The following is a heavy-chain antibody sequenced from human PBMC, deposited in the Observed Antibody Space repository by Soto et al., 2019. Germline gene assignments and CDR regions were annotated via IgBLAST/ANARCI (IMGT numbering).Heavy chain of an antibody. Sequence: GGSLRLSCAASGFTFSSYAMSWVRQAPGKGLEWVSAISGSGGSTYYADSVKGRFTISRDNSKNTLYLQMNSLRAEDTAVYYCAIDGTYCSGGSCYSGFDYWGQGTLVTVSS. CDR2: ISGSGGST. J-gene: IGHJ4*02. CDR1: GFTFSSYA. D-gene: IGHD2-15*01. V-gene: IGHV3-23*01. CDR3: AIDGTYCSGGSCYSGFDY.